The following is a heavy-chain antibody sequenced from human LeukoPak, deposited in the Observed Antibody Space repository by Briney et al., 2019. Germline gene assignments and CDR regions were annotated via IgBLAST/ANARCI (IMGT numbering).Heavy chain of an antibody. Sequence: GESLKISCKGSGYSFTSHWIGWVRQMPGKGLEWMGIIYPGDSDTRYSPSFRGQVTISADKSISTAYLQWSSLKASDTAMYYCARHECSTTSCWHAFDIWGQGTMVTVSS. D-gene: IGHD2-2*01. CDR2: IYPGDSDT. J-gene: IGHJ3*02. CDR3: ARHECSTTSCWHAFDI. V-gene: IGHV5-51*01. CDR1: GYSFTSHW.